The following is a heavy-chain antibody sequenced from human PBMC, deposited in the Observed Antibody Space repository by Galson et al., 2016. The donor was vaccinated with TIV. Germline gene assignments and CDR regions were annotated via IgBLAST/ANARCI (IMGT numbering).Heavy chain of an antibody. V-gene: IGHV4-31*03. J-gene: IGHJ1*01. CDR1: GGSISNGGYY. Sequence: LSLTCNVSGGSISNGGYYWSWLRQHPGKGLEWIGNIYYSGSTDYNPSLKSRVAISVDTSKNQFSLRLSSVTAADTAMYYCARWSDSGSYYEYFQHWGQGTLVTVSS. CDR3: ARWSDSGSYYEYFQH. D-gene: IGHD1-26*01. CDR2: IYYSGST.